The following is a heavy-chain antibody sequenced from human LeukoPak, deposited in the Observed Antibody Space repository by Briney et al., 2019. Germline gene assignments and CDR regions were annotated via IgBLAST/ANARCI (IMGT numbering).Heavy chain of an antibody. V-gene: IGHV1-2*06. CDR3: ARVPYYYGSGIFDY. CDR1: GDTFTCYY. J-gene: IGHJ4*02. CDR2: INPNSGGT. D-gene: IGHD3-10*01. Sequence: ASVKVSCKASGDTFTCYYMHWVRQAPGQGLEWMGRINPNSGGTNYAQKFQGRVTMTRDTSISTAYMELSRLRPDDTAVYYCARVPYYYGSGIFDYWGQGTLVTVAS.